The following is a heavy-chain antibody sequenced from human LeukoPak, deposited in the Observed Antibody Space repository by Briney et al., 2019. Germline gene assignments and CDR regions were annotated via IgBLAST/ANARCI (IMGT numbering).Heavy chain of an antibody. CDR3: AKGPEDPAAAGTFQH. J-gene: IGHJ1*01. V-gene: IGHV3-21*04. CDR2: ISSSSSYI. D-gene: IGHD6-13*01. CDR1: GFTFSSYS. Sequence: GGSLRLSCAASGFTFSSYSMNWVRQAPGKGLEWVSSISSSSSYIYYADSVKGRFTISRDNAKNSLYLQMNSLRAEDTALYYCAKGPEDPAAAGTFQHWGQGTLVTVSS.